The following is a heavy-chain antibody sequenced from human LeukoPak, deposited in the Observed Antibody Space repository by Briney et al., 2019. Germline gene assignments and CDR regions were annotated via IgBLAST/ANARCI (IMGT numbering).Heavy chain of an antibody. Sequence: PGRSLRLSCAASGFTFSSYAMPWVRQAPGKGLEWVAVISYDGSNKYYADSVKGRFTISRDNSKNTLYLQMNSLRAEDTAVYYCARKSYYYDTLPSPIDYWGQGTLVTVSS. J-gene: IGHJ4*02. V-gene: IGHV3-30-3*01. D-gene: IGHD3-22*01. CDR1: GFTFSSYA. CDR2: ISYDGSNK. CDR3: ARKSYYYDTLPSPIDY.